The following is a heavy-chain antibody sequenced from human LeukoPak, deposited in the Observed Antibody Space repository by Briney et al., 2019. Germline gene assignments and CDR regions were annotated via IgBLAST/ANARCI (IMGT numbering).Heavy chain of an antibody. Sequence: ASVKVSCKASGYTSTGYYMHWVRQAPGQGLEWMGRINPNSGGTNYAQKFQGRVTMTRDTSISTAYMELSRLRSDDTAVYYCARASFRSNWFDPWGQGTLVTVSS. J-gene: IGHJ5*02. CDR3: ARASFRSNWFDP. D-gene: IGHD3-3*02. CDR1: GYTSTGYY. CDR2: INPNSGGT. V-gene: IGHV1-2*06.